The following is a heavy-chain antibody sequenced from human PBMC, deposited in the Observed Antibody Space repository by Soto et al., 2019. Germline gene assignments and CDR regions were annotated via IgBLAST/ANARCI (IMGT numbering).Heavy chain of an antibody. D-gene: IGHD3-3*01. CDR2: INPATGAA. CDR1: GYPVTAYY. CDR3: AGGGGVGVAGSAAFEM. J-gene: IGHJ3*02. V-gene: IGHV1-2*02. Sequence: QLHLVHSGAVVKKPGASVTVSCSASGYPVTAYYMHWVRQAPGRGLEWMGGINPATGAAKYTQTFQGRVTMTRDTSPSTVFMELSGLTSEDTAVFYWAGGGGVGVAGSAAFEMWGQGTVVTVSS.